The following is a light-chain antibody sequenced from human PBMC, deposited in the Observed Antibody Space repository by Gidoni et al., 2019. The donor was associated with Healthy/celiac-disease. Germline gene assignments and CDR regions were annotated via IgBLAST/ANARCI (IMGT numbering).Light chain of an antibody. CDR3: MQALPTPVT. CDR2: LGS. V-gene: IGKV2-28*01. Sequence: DIVMSQSPRSLPVTPGEPASISCRSSQSLLHSNGYTYLDWYLQKPVQSPQLLIYLGSNRASGVPDRFSGSGSCTDFTLKISRVEAEDVGVYFCMQALPTPVTFGQGTRLEIK. J-gene: IGKJ5*01. CDR1: QSLLHSNGYTY.